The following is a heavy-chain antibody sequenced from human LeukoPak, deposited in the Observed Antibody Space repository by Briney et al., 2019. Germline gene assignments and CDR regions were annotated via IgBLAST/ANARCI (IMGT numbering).Heavy chain of an antibody. CDR3: AKETYYYGSGSYYLGYMDV. J-gene: IGHJ6*03. D-gene: IGHD3-10*01. Sequence: GGSLRLSCAASGFTLSSCGMSWVRQAPGKGLEWVSSISSSSSYIYYADSVKGRFTISRDNPKNTLYLQMNSLRAEDTAVYYCAKETYYYGSGSYYLGYMDVWGKGTTVTISS. CDR2: ISSSSSYI. V-gene: IGHV3-21*01. CDR1: GFTLSSCG.